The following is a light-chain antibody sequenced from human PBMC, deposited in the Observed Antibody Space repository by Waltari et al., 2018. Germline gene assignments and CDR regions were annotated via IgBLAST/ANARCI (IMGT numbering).Light chain of an antibody. CDR1: QSLLHRNGNNY. J-gene: IGKJ1*01. CDR2: LCS. V-gene: IGKV2-28*01. CDR3: MQSLQTLWT. Sequence: DIVVTQSPLSLPVTPGEPASISCRSSQSLLHRNGNNYLDRYLQKPEQSPQLLIYLCSIRASGVPDRLSDSGSGTDFTLSISRVESEDVGVYYCMQSLQTLWTFGPGTKVEIK.